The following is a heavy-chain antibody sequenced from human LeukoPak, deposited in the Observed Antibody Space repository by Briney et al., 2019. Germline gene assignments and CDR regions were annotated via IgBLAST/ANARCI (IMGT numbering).Heavy chain of an antibody. Sequence: GRSLRLSCVASRFTFSSYGMHWVRQAPGKGLEWVALISYYGNIKYYADSVKGRFTISRDNSRNTLYLQMNSLSAEDTAVYFCAKEGGIGDLLYLWGQGTLVIVSS. CDR3: AKEGGIGDLLYL. CDR1: RFTFSSYG. J-gene: IGHJ5*02. CDR2: ISYYGNIK. V-gene: IGHV3-30*18. D-gene: IGHD3-10*01.